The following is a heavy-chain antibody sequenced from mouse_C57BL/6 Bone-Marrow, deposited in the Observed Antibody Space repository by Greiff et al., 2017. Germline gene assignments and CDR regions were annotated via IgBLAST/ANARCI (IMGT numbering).Heavy chain of an antibody. V-gene: IGHV1-50*01. J-gene: IGHJ2*01. D-gene: IGHD2-5*01. CDR1: GYTFTSYW. Sequence: QVQLQQPGAELVKPGASVKLSCKASGYTFTSYWMQWVKQRPGQGLEWIGEIDPSDSYTNYNQKFKGKATLTVDTSSSTAYMQLSSLTSEDSAVYYCARDGAIVMDYWGQGTTLTVSS. CDR3: ARDGAIVMDY. CDR2: IDPSDSYT.